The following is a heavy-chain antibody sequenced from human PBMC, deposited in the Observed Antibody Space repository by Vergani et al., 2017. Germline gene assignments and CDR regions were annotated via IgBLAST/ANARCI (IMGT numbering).Heavy chain of an antibody. D-gene: IGHD6-13*01. CDR2: ISSSGSNI. Sequence: QVQLVESGGGLVKPGGSLRLSCAASGFTFSDYYMSWIRQAPGKGLEWVSYISSSGSNIYYADSVQGRFTISRDNAKNSLYLQMNSLRAEDTAVYYCARCGLGAVGSSWSYYYYYYYMDVWGKGTSVTVSS. CDR1: GFTFSDYY. J-gene: IGHJ6*03. V-gene: IGHV3-11*01. CDR3: ARCGLGAVGSSWSYYYYYYYMDV.